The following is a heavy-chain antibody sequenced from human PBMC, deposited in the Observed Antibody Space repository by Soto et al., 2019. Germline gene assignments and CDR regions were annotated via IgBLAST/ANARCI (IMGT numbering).Heavy chain of an antibody. CDR2: FSGSSGNT. Sequence: PGGSLRLSCAASGFSISTYGVIWVRQAPGKGLEWVSGFSGSSGNTYYADSVKGRFTISRDNSKNTVYLQMNSLRAEDTAVYYCARWNGYGDSWGQGALVTVSS. CDR3: ARWNGYGDS. D-gene: IGHD1-1*01. V-gene: IGHV3-23*01. CDR1: GFSISTYG. J-gene: IGHJ4*02.